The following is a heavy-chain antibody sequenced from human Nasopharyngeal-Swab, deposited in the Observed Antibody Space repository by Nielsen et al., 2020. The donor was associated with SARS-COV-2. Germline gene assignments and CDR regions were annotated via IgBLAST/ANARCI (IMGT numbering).Heavy chain of an antibody. Sequence: GSLRLSCAVSGGSISSSNWWSWVRQPPGKGLEWIGEIYHSGSTNYNPSLKSRATISVDKSKNQFSLKLSSVTAADTAVYYCAGVGGKIDYWGQGTLVTVSS. CDR2: IYHSGST. CDR3: AGVGGKIDY. D-gene: IGHD1-14*01. CDR1: GGSISSSNW. J-gene: IGHJ4*02. V-gene: IGHV4-4*02.